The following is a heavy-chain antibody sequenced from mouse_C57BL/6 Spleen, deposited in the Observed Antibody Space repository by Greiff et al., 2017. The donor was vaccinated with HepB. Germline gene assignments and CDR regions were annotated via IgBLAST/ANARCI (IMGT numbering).Heavy chain of an antibody. CDR3: VKAPYYSNYVDYAMDY. Sequence: EVKLMESGGGLVQPKGSLKLSCAASGFTFNTYAMHWVRQAPGKGLEWVARIRSKSSNYATYYADSVKDRFTISRDDSQSMLYLQMNNLKTEDTAMYYCVKAPYYSNYVDYAMDYWGQGTSVTVSS. J-gene: IGHJ4*01. D-gene: IGHD2-5*01. CDR1: GFTFNTYA. CDR2: IRSKSSNYAT. V-gene: IGHV10-3*01.